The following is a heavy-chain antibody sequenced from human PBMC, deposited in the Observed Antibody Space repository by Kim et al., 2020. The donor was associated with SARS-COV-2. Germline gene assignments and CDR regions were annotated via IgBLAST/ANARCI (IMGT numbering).Heavy chain of an antibody. J-gene: IGHJ4*02. CDR3: ARHDVPEYQGYCSGGSCYAPDY. V-gene: IGHV4-39*01. CDR2: IYYSGST. Sequence: SETLSLTCTVSGGSISSSSYYWGWIRQPPGKGLEWIGSIYYSGSTYYNPSLKSRVTISVDTSKNQFSLKLSSVTAADTAVYYWARHDVPEYQGYCSGGSCYAPDYWGQGTLVTVSS. D-gene: IGHD2-15*01. CDR1: GGSISSSSYY.